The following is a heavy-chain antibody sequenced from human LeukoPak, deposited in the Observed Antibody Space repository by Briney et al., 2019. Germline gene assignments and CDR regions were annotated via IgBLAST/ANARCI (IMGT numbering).Heavy chain of an antibody. Sequence: GRSLRLSCAASGFTFSSYDIHWVRQAPGKGLEGVAVISYDGSNTYYADSVKGRFTISRGNSKNTLYLQMNSLRTDDTAVYYCAKSASYSFDYWGQGTLVTVSS. V-gene: IGHV3-30*18. CDR2: ISYDGSNT. CDR1: GFTFSSYD. CDR3: AKSASYSFDY. J-gene: IGHJ4*02. D-gene: IGHD1-26*01.